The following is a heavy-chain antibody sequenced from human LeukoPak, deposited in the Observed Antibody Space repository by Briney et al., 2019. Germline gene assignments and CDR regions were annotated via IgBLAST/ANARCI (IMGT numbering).Heavy chain of an antibody. Sequence: GASVTVSCKASGYTYTDYYIHWVRQAPGQGLEWIGSISPNSGGTDYAQKFQGRVTMTRDMSSRTAHMDLSSLRSDDTAVYYCARRDKGIAVAVTFDYWGQGTLVTVSS. D-gene: IGHD6-19*01. CDR1: GYTYTDYY. V-gene: IGHV1-2*02. CDR2: ISPNSGGT. CDR3: ARRDKGIAVAVTFDY. J-gene: IGHJ4*02.